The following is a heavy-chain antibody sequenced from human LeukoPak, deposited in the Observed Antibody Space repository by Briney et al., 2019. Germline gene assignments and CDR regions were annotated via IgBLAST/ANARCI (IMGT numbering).Heavy chain of an antibody. CDR2: ISYDGSNK. CDR1: GFTFSSYG. V-gene: IGHV3-30*18. Sequence: PGGSLRLSCAASGFTFSSYGMHWVRQAPGKGLEWVAVISYDGSNKYYADSVKGQFTISRDNSKNTLYLQMNSLRAEDTAVYYCAKSFPAAGTFGDYWGQGTLVTVSS. CDR3: AKSFPAAGTFGDY. D-gene: IGHD6-13*01. J-gene: IGHJ4*02.